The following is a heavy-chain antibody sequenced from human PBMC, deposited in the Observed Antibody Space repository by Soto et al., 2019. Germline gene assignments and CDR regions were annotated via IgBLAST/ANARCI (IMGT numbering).Heavy chain of an antibody. Sequence: SLRLSCAASGFTFDGYAMHWVRQAPGKGLEWVSGISWNSGSIGYADSVKGRFTISRDNAKNSLYLQMNSLRAEDTALYSCAKGPYLGSGYSAPLEYWGQGTLVTVSS. CDR3: AKGPYLGSGYSAPLEY. CDR2: ISWNSGSI. J-gene: IGHJ4*02. V-gene: IGHV3-9*01. D-gene: IGHD3-22*01. CDR1: GFTFDGYA.